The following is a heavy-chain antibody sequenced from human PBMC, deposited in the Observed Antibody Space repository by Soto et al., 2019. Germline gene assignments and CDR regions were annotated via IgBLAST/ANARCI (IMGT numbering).Heavy chain of an antibody. D-gene: IGHD3-9*01. J-gene: IGHJ4*02. CDR1: GFTFSNAW. CDR2: IKSKTDGGTT. Sequence: GGSLRLSCAASGFTFSNAWMSWVRQAPGKGLEWVGRIKSKTDGGTTDYAAPVKGRFTISRDDSKNTLYLQMKSLKTEDTAVYYCTTDRKYDILTGYYKGVFDYWGQGTLVTVSS. CDR3: TTDRKYDILTGYYKGVFDY. V-gene: IGHV3-15*01.